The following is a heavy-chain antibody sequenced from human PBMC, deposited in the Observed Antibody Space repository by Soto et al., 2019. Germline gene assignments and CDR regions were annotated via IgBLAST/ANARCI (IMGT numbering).Heavy chain of an antibody. CDR3: GRGGDGYKSGELDY. CDR1: GGTFSSYA. J-gene: IGHJ4*02. D-gene: IGHD5-12*01. V-gene: IGHV1-69*12. CDR2: IIPIFGTA. Sequence: QVQLVQSGAEVKKPGSSVKVSCKASGGTFSSYAISWVRQAPGQGLEWMGGIIPIFGTANYAQKFQGRVTISAAESTSTAYMELSSLRSEDTAVYYCGRGGDGYKSGELDYWGQGTLVTVSS.